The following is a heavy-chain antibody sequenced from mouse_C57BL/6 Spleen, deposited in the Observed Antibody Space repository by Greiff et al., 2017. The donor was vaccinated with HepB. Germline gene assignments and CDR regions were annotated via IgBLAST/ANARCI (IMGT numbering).Heavy chain of an antibody. V-gene: IGHV2-9-1*01. CDR1: GFSLTSYA. CDR2: IWTGGGT. Sequence: VQRVESGPGLVAPSQSLSITCTVSGFSLTSYAISWVRQPPGKGLEWLGVIWTGGGTNYNSALKSRLSISKDNSKSQVFLKMNSLQTDDTARYYCAREIYYYGSFYYSDYWGQGTTLTVSS. J-gene: IGHJ2*01. CDR3: AREIYYYGSFYYSDY. D-gene: IGHD1-1*01.